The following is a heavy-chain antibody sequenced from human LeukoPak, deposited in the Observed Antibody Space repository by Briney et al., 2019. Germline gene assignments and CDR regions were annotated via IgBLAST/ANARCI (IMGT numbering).Heavy chain of an antibody. V-gene: IGHV3-7*01. CDR3: ASALRCSGLGNY. D-gene: IGHD3-10*02. Sequence: GGSLRLSCAASGFTFSSYWMCWVRQAPGKGLEWVADIKQDGTEKNYVDSVKGRFTISRDNAKNSLYLQMNSLRAEDTAVFYCASALRCSGLGNYWVQGTLVTVSS. J-gene: IGHJ4*02. CDR2: IKQDGTEK. CDR1: GFTFSSYW.